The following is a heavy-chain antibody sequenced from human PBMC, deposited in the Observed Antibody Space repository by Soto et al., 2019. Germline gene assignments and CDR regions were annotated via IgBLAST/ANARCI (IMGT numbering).Heavy chain of an antibody. J-gene: IGHJ4*02. CDR3: ARDLGGWPDY. CDR1: GYTFTSYA. D-gene: IGHD2-15*01. Sequence: ASVKVSCKASGYTFTSYAMHWVRQAPGQRLEWMGWINAGNGNTKYLQKFQGRVTITRDTSASTAHMELSSLRSEDTAVYYCARDLGGWPDYWGQGTLVTVSS. CDR2: INAGNGNT. V-gene: IGHV1-3*01.